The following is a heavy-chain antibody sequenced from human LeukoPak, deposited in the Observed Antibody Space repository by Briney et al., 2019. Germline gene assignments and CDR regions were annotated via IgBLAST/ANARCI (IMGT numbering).Heavy chain of an antibody. Sequence: GGSLRLSCAASGFTFSSYAMSWVRQAPGKGLVWVSRINSDGSSTSYADSVKGRFTISRDNSKNTLYLQMNSLRAEDTAVYYCAKDAPVNIVVVPAANSWGQGTLVTVSS. CDR2: INSDGSST. CDR1: GFTFSSYA. CDR3: AKDAPVNIVVVPAANS. V-gene: IGHV3-23*01. D-gene: IGHD2-2*01. J-gene: IGHJ4*02.